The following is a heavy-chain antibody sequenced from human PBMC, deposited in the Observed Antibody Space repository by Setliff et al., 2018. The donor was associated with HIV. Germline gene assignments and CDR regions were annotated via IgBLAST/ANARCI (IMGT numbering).Heavy chain of an antibody. CDR3: VKEGRPPVPYFYFFMDV. J-gene: IGHJ6*03. Sequence: GGSLRLSCAASGFTFSSYWMSWVRQAPGKGLEWVANMKEDGSEAYYVDSVKGRFTISRDNAKNSLYLQMNSLRAEDTAVYYCVKEGRPPVPYFYFFMDVWGKGTTVTVSS. CDR1: GFTFSSYW. V-gene: IGHV3-7*01. CDR2: MKEDGSEA.